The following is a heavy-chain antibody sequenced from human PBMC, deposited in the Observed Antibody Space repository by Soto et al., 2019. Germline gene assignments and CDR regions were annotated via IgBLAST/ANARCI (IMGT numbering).Heavy chain of an antibody. J-gene: IGHJ4*02. Sequence: EVQLVESGGGMVKPGGSLRLSCADSGFNFTRYSMNWVRQAPGKGLVWVSSISSTTNYIYYGDSMKGRFTISRDNAKNSLYLEMNSLRAEDKAVYYCARESEDLTSNFDDWGQGTLVTVSS. CDR3: ARESEDLTSNFDD. CDR1: GFNFTRYS. CDR2: ISSTTNYI. V-gene: IGHV3-21*06.